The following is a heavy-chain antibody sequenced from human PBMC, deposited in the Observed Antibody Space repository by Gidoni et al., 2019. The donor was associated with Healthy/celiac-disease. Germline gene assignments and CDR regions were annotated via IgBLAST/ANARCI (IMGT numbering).Heavy chain of an antibody. V-gene: IGHV3-48*02. J-gene: IGHJ4*02. CDR3: AREGGLQYPDFVL. Sequence: EVQLVESGGGLVQPGGSLRPSCAASGVTFSSDSMNWVRQAPGKGLEWVSYISSCSSTIYYADSVKGRFTISRDNAKNSLYLQMNSLRDEDTAVYYCAREGGLQYPDFVLWGQGTLVTVSS. CDR2: ISSCSSTI. D-gene: IGHD4-4*01. CDR1: GVTFSSDS.